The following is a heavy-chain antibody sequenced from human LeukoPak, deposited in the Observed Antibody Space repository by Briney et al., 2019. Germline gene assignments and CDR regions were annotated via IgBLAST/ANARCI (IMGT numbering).Heavy chain of an antibody. CDR1: GGSISSDY. D-gene: IGHD3-10*01. CDR2: NYYGGST. CDR3: ARRTIRGVHHHFDY. J-gene: IGHJ4*02. V-gene: IGHV4-59*08. Sequence: SETLSLTCSVSGGSISSDYWSWIRQPPGKGLEWIGFNYYGGSTNVNPSLESRVTISLDTSKNQFSLKLSSVTAADTAVYYCARRTIRGVHHHFDYWGQGTLVTVSS.